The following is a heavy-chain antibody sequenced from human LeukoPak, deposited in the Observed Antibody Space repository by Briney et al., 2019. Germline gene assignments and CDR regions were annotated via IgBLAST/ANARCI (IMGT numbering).Heavy chain of an antibody. D-gene: IGHD3-22*01. CDR2: ISWNGGSI. Sequence: GGSLRLSCAASGFTFDDYGMSWVRQAPGKGLEWVSGISWNGGSIAYAESVKGRFTISRDNAKNSLYLQMNSLRAEDTALYYCARVVYYYDSSGYYSSSTGDFDYWGQGTLVTVSS. V-gene: IGHV3-20*04. CDR3: ARVVYYYDSSGYYSSSTGDFDY. CDR1: GFTFDDYG. J-gene: IGHJ4*02.